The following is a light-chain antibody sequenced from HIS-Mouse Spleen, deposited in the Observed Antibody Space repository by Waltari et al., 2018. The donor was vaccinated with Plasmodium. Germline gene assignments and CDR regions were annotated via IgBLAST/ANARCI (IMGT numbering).Light chain of an antibody. CDR1: QSVSSN. Sequence: EIVMTQSPATLSVPPGQRATLACRASQSVSSNLAWYQQNPGQAPRLLIYGASTRATGIPARFSGSGSGTEFTLTISSMQSEDFAVHYCQQYNNWPTFGQGTRLEIK. J-gene: IGKJ5*01. CDR2: GAS. V-gene: IGKV3-15*01. CDR3: QQYNNWPT.